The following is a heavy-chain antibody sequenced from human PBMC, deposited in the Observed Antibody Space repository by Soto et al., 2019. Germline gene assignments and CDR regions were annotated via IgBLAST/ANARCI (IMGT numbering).Heavy chain of an antibody. CDR3: ARGDRITIFGVVITPFDY. CDR1: GYTFTGYY. V-gene: IGHV1-2*04. CDR2: INPNSGGT. J-gene: IGHJ4*02. D-gene: IGHD3-3*01. Sequence: ASVKVSCKASGYTFTGYYMHWVRQAPGQGLEWTGWINPNSGGTNYAQKFQGWVTMTRDTSISTAYMELSRLRSDDTAVYYCARGDRITIFGVVITPFDYWGQGTLVTVSS.